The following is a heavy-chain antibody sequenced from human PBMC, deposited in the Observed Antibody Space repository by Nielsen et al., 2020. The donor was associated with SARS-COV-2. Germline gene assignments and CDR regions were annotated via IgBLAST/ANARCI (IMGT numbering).Heavy chain of an antibody. Sequence: SETLSLTCVISGASVSSSSVAWNWIRQSPSRGLEWLGRIYYRSKWFYEYATFVRSRINIDPDTSKNHFSLHLNSVTSEDTAMYYCTRDPGYYHGMDVWGQGTTVIVSS. CDR2: IYYRSKWFY. J-gene: IGHJ6*02. CDR3: TRDPGYYHGMDV. CDR1: GASVSSSSVA. V-gene: IGHV6-1*01.